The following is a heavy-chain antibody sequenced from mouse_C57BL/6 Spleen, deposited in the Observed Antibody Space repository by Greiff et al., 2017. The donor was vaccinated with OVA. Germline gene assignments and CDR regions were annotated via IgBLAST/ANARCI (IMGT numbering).Heavy chain of an antibody. Sequence: VQLQQPGAELVKPGASVKLSCKASGYTFTSYWMHWVKQRPGQGLEWIGMIHPNSGSTNYNEKFKSKATLTVDKSSSTAYMQLSSLTSEDSAVYYCARWNYYGRYFDYWGQGTTLTVSS. D-gene: IGHD1-1*01. J-gene: IGHJ2*01. CDR2: IHPNSGST. V-gene: IGHV1-64*01. CDR1: GYTFTSYW. CDR3: ARWNYYGRYFDY.